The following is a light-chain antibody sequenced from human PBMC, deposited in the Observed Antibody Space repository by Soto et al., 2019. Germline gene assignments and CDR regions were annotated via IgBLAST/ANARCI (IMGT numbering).Light chain of an antibody. Sequence: EIVLTQSPGTLSLSPGERATLSCRASQSVSSSYLAWYQQKPGLAPRLLIYSASTRATGIPDRFSGSGSGTDFTLTISRLEPEDFAVYYCQLYDNSLYTFGPGTKLEIK. CDR1: QSVSSSY. V-gene: IGKV3-20*01. J-gene: IGKJ2*01. CDR2: SAS. CDR3: QLYDNSLYT.